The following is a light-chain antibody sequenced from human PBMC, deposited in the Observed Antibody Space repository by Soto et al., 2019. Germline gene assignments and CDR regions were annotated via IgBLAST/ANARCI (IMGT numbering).Light chain of an antibody. CDR2: NNN. Sequence: QSVLTQPPSASGTPGQRVTISCSGSSSNIGSNYVYWYQQFPGTAPTVLIYNNNQRPSGIPDRFSGSKSGTSASLAISGLRSEDEADYYCAAWDDSLSGYVFGTGTKLTVL. CDR3: AAWDDSLSGYV. V-gene: IGLV1-47*02. J-gene: IGLJ1*01. CDR1: SSNIGSNY.